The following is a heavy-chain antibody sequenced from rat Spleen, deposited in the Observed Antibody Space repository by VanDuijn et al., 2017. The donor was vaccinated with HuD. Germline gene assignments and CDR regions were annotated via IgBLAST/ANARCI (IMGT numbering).Heavy chain of an antibody. CDR3: TRSLGYSSYVMDA. CDR2: IWGGGST. V-gene: IGHV2-13*01. D-gene: IGHD1-2*01. Sequence: QVQLKESGPGLVQPSQTLSLTCTVSGFSLSSYGVIWVRQPPGKGLEWMGSIWGGGSTDYHSALKSRLSISRDTSKSQVFLKMNSLQTEDTAIYFCTRSLGYSSYVMDAWGQGASVTVSS. CDR1: GFSLSSYG. J-gene: IGHJ4*01.